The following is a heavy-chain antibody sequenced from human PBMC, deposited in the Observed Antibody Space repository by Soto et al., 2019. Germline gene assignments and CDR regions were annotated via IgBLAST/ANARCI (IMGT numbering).Heavy chain of an antibody. V-gene: IGHV3-30*18. CDR1: GCTFSSYG. CDR2: ISYDGSNK. Sequence: ESGGGVVQPGRSLRLSCAASGCTFSSYGMHWVRQAPGKGLEWVAVISYDGSNKYYADSVKGRFTISRDNSKNTLYLQMNSLRAEDTAVYYCAKDQKRSSGFYYWYFDLWGRGTLVTVSS. D-gene: IGHD6-19*01. CDR3: AKDQKRSSGFYYWYFDL. J-gene: IGHJ2*01.